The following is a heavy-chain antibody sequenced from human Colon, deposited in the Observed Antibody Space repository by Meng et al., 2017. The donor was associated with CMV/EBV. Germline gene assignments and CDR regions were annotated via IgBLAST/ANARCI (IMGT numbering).Heavy chain of an antibody. V-gene: IGHV3-21*01. CDR2: ISSTGSFI. D-gene: IGHD4-17*01. Sequence: GESLKISCAASGFTVNTNYLTWFRQAPGKGLEWVSSISSTGSFIKYADSVEGRFTISRDNAKTSVYLQMNSLRAEDTAVYYCAGVAYDYGDRHFAYWGQGALVTVSS. CDR3: AGVAYDYGDRHFAY. J-gene: IGHJ4*02. CDR1: GFTVNTNY.